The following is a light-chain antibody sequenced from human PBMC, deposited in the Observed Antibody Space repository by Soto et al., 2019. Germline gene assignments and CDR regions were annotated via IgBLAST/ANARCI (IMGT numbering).Light chain of an antibody. J-gene: IGKJ4*01. CDR2: ATS. CDR1: QGIYSR. CDR3: QQTDDFPLT. Sequence: DIPMTQSPSSVSASVGNTVTSTCRASQGIYSRLAWYQQKPGKAPELLIYATSTLQNGVPSRFSGSGFGTDFTLSISSLQPEDSASYFCQQTDDFPLTFGGGTKVDIK. V-gene: IGKV1D-12*01.